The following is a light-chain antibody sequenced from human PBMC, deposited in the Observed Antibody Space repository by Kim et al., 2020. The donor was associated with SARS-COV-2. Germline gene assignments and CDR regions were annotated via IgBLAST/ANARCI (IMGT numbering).Light chain of an antibody. CDR2: KVS. CDR1: RSLVHSSGITY. Sequence: QPASISCRSSRSLVHSSGITYLNWCQQRPGQSPRRLICKVSDRDTGVPDRFSGSGSATDFTLRISRVEAEDVGVYYCMQGTHWPYTFGQGTKLEI. CDR3: MQGTHWPYT. V-gene: IGKV2-30*02. J-gene: IGKJ2*01.